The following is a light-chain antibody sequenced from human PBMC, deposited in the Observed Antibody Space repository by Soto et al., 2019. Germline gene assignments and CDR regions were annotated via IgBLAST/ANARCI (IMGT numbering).Light chain of an antibody. J-gene: IGKJ1*01. Sequence: DIQMTQSPSTLSAFVGDRVTITCRASQSISSWLAWYQQKPGKAPNLLIYKASTLESGVPSRFSGSGSGTEFTLTISSLQPDDFATYYCQQYNTYSTFGQGTTVEIK. CDR3: QQYNTYST. CDR2: KAS. V-gene: IGKV1-5*03. CDR1: QSISSW.